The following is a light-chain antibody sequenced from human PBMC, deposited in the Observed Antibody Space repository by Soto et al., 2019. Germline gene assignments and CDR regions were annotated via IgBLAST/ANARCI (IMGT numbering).Light chain of an antibody. CDR1: QSIGSY. CDR2: DAS. CDR3: QLRSNWPPTWT. J-gene: IGKJ1*01. V-gene: IGKV3-11*01. Sequence: EIVLTQSPATLSLSPGERATLSCRASQSIGSYLAWYQQKPGQAPRLLIYDASNRATGIPARFSGSGSGTDFTLTISSLEPEDFAVYYCQLRSNWPPTWTFGQGTKLESK.